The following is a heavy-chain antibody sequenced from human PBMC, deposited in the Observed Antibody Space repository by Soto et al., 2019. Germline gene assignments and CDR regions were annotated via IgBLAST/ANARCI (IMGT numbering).Heavy chain of an antibody. CDR1: GFTFSSYW. D-gene: IGHD6-19*01. V-gene: IGHV3-7*05. CDR3: ARAIQEQWLYSDY. J-gene: IGHJ4*02. Sequence: GGSLRLSCAASGFTFSSYWMSWVRLAPGKGLEWVANIKQDGSEKYYVDSLKGRFTISRDNAKNSLYLQMNSLRAEDTAVYYCARAIQEQWLYSDYWGQGTLVTVSS. CDR2: IKQDGSEK.